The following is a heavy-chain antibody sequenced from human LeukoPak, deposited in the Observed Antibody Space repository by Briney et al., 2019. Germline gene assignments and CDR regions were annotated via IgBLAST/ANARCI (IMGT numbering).Heavy chain of an antibody. CDR1: GYSISSGYY. CDR3: ARVTYYDFWIAYYPLY. V-gene: IGHV4-38-2*02. CDR2: IYHSGST. J-gene: IGHJ4*02. D-gene: IGHD3-3*01. Sequence: SETLSHTCTVSGYSISSGYYWGWIRRPPGKGLEWIGSIYHSGSTYYNPSLKSRVTISVDTSKNQFSLKLRSVTAADTAVYYCARVTYYDFWIAYYPLYWGQGTLVTVSS.